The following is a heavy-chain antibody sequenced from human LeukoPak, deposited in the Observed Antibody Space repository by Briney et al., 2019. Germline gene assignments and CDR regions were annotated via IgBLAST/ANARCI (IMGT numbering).Heavy chain of an antibody. Sequence: SETLSLTCTVSGGSISSYYWSWIRQPPGKGPEWIGYIYYSGSTNYNPSLKSRVTISVDTSKNQFSLKLSSVTAADTAVYCCASDSSGYSSFDYWGQGTLVTVSS. V-gene: IGHV4-59*12. CDR1: GGSISSYY. CDR2: IYYSGST. J-gene: IGHJ4*02. CDR3: ASDSSGYSSFDY. D-gene: IGHD3-22*01.